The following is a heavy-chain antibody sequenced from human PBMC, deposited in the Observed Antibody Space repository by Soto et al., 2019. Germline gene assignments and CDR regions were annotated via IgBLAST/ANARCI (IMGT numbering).Heavy chain of an antibody. CDR3: AKDAVPYNGKWDWFDP. D-gene: IGHD1-26*01. CDR1: RFTFSDYV. J-gene: IGHJ5*02. CDR2: IGGGGADT. Sequence: DEQLLESGGGLVQPGGSLTLSCAASRFTFSDYVMSWVRQAPGKGLEWVSAIGGGGADTYYADSVKGRFTISRDNSKNTLYLQMNSLRDEDTAVYYCAKDAVPYNGKWDWFDPWGQGTLVTVSS. V-gene: IGHV3-23*01.